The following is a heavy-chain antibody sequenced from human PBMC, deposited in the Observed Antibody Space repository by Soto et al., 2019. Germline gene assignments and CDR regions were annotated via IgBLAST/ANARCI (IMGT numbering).Heavy chain of an antibody. CDR2: TYYRSKWYN. CDR1: GDSVSSNSAA. CDR3: ARHQNGGIAAAGPDYALDV. Sequence: PSQTLSLTCAISGDSVSSNSAAWNWIRQSPSRGLEWLGRTYYRSKWYNDYAVSVKSRITINPDTSKNQFSLQLNSVTPEDTAVYYCARHQNGGIAAAGPDYALDVWGQGTTVTVSS. J-gene: IGHJ6*02. V-gene: IGHV6-1*01. D-gene: IGHD6-13*01.